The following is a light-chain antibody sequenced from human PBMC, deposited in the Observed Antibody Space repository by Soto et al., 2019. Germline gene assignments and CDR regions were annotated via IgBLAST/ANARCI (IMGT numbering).Light chain of an antibody. CDR3: QQYNTYWT. CDR1: QSISSS. V-gene: IGKV1-5*01. J-gene: IGKJ1*01. Sequence: DIHMSQSPSTLTGSVGERVTITCRASQSISSSLGWYQQNPGEAPKLLIYDASSLESGVPSWFSGSGSGTEVTLTIRSLQPADFATYHCQQYNTYWTFGQGTKV. CDR2: DAS.